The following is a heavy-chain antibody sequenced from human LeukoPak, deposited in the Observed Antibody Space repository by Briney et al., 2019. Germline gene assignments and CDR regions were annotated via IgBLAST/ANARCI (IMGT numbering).Heavy chain of an antibody. CDR1: GGSISSSSYY. V-gene: IGHV4-39*01. J-gene: IGHJ4*02. D-gene: IGHD5-18*01. Sequence: PSETLSLTCTVSGGSISSSSYYWGWIRQPPGKGLEWIGSIYYSGSTYYNPSLKSRVTISVDTSKNQFSLKLSSVTAADTAVYYCARLTPDTAMVVDYWGQGTLVTVSS. CDR3: ARLTPDTAMVVDY. CDR2: IYYSGST.